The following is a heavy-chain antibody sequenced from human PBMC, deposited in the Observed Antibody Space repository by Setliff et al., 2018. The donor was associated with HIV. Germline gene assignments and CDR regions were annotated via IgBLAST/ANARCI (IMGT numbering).Heavy chain of an antibody. J-gene: IGHJ3*02. CDR3: ARSRYDSGGYPDAFDI. Sequence: PSVKVSCKASGYTFTSYIMNWVRQAPGQGLEWMGWISAYNGNTKYAQKFQGRVTMTTDTSTSTAYMELRSLRSDDTAVYYCARSRYDSGGYPDAFDIWGQGTMVTVSS. CDR1: GYTFTSYI. D-gene: IGHD3-22*01. V-gene: IGHV1-18*01. CDR2: ISAYNGNT.